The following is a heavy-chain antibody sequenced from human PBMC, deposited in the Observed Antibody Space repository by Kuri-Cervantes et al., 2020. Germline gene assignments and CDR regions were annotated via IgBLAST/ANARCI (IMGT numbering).Heavy chain of an antibody. CDR2: ISYDGSNK. D-gene: IGHD5-24*01. Sequence: GESLKISCVASGFTFSSYAMHWVRQAPGKGLEWVAVISYDGSNKYYADSVKGRFTISRDNSKNTLYLQMNSLRAEDTAVYYCARTPEMAIYFDYWGQGTLVTVSS. CDR1: GFTFSSYA. CDR3: ARTPEMAIYFDY. J-gene: IGHJ4*02. V-gene: IGHV3-30-3*01.